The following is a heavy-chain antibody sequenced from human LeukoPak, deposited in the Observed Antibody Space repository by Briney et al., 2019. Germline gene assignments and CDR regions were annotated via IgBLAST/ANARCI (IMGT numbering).Heavy chain of an antibody. CDR1: GFTFVDYG. CDR3: ARDRLDPSFSFSHFGL. Sequence: GGSLRLSCATSGFTFVDYGLSWVRRAPGKGLEWLCAINYNGAITYYADSVKGRFTISRDNAKHSLYLRMDTLGAEDTDLYYCARDRLDPSFSFSHFGLWGQGTLVTVSS. D-gene: IGHD3-3*02. J-gene: IGHJ4*02. V-gene: IGHV3-20*04. CDR2: INYNGAIT.